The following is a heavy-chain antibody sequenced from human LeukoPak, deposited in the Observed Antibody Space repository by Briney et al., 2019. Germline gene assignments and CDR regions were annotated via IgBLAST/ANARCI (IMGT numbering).Heavy chain of an antibody. D-gene: IGHD1-7*01. J-gene: IGHJ3*02. Sequence: GGSLRLSCAASGFTFSSYSMNWVRQAPEKGLEWVSYISSSSSTIYYADSVKGRFTISRDNAKNSLYLQMNSLRAEDTAVYYCARGTGTTRGAFDIWGQGTMVTVSS. V-gene: IGHV3-48*04. CDR1: GFTFSSYS. CDR3: ARGTGTTRGAFDI. CDR2: ISSSSSTI.